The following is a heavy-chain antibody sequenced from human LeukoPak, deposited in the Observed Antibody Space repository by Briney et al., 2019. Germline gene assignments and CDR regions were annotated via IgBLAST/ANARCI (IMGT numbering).Heavy chain of an antibody. CDR3: ARDVQWYSSSWPGY. D-gene: IGHD6-13*01. CDR1: GGSISSGSYY. CDR2: IYTSGST. Sequence: SETLSLTCTVSGGSISSGSYYWSWIRQPAGKGLEWIGRIYTSGSTNYNPSLKSRVTISVDTSKNQFSLKLSSVTAADTAVYYCARDVQWYSSSWPGYWGQGTLVTVSS. J-gene: IGHJ4*02. V-gene: IGHV4-61*02.